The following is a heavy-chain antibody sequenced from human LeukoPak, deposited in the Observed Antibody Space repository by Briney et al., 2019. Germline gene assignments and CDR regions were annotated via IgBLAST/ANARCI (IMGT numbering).Heavy chain of an antibody. CDR1: GFTVSNNY. CDR2: IYSGGST. Sequence: GGSLRLSCAASGFTVSNNYISWVRQAPGKGLEWVSVIYSGGSTYYADSVKGRFTISRDNSKNTVYLQMNSLRAEDTAVYYCASPMSLITMCPRTAGCGMDVWGQGTTVTVPS. CDR3: ASPMSLITMCPRTAGCGMDV. V-gene: IGHV3-53*01. J-gene: IGHJ6*02. D-gene: IGHD3-3*01.